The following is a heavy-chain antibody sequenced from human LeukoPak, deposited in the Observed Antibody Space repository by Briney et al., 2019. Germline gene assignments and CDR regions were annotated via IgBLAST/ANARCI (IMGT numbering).Heavy chain of an antibody. J-gene: IGHJ5*02. CDR1: GFTFSSYE. Sequence: GGSLRLSCAASGFTFSSYEMNWVRQAPGKGLEWVSYISSSGSTTYYADSVKGRFTISRDNAKNSLNLQMNSLRAEDTAVYYCAKDLSYGSNWFDPWGQGTLVTVSS. CDR3: AKDLSYGSNWFDP. CDR2: ISSSGSTT. V-gene: IGHV3-48*03. D-gene: IGHD5-18*01.